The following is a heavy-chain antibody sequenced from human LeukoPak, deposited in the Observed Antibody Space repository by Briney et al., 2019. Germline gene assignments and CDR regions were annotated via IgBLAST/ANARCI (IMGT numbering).Heavy chain of an antibody. V-gene: IGHV1-69*05. Sequence: SVKVSCKASGGTFSSYAISWVRQAPGQGLEWMGGIIPIFGTANYAQKFQGRVTITTDESTSTAYMELSSLRSEDTAVYYCAQGPILYDGGGYSPDSFDIWGQGTMVTVSS. CDR3: AQGPILYDGGGYSPDSFDI. CDR2: IIPIFGTA. CDR1: GGTFSSYA. J-gene: IGHJ3*02. D-gene: IGHD3-22*01.